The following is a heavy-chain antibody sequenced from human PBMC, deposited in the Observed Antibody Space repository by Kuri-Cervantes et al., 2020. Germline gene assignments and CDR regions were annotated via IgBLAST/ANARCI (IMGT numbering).Heavy chain of an antibody. CDR2: ISGSGGST. V-gene: IGHV3-23*01. J-gene: IGHJ6*03. D-gene: IGHD3-3*01. CDR3: ARAKEVGYDFWSGYYTNYYYYYYMDV. CDR1: GFTFSSYS. Sequence: LSLTCAASGFTFSSYSMHWVRQAPGKGLEWVSAISGSGGSTYYADSVKGRFTISRDNSKNTLYLQMNSLRAEDTAVYYCARAKEVGYDFWSGYYTNYYYYYYMDVWGKGTTVTVSS.